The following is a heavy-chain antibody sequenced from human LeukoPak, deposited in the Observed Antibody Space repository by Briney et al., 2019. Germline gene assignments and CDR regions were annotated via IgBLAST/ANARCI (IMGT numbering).Heavy chain of an antibody. CDR1: GFTFDDYG. CDR3: ARERSGSGSYHLDY. CDR2: INWNGGST. J-gene: IGHJ4*02. Sequence: RPGGSLRLSCAASGFTFDDYGMSWVRQAPGKGLEWVSGINWNGGSTGYADSVKGRFTISRDNAKNSLYLQMNSLRAEDSALYYCARERSGSGSYHLDYWGQGTLVTVSS. D-gene: IGHD1-26*01. V-gene: IGHV3-20*04.